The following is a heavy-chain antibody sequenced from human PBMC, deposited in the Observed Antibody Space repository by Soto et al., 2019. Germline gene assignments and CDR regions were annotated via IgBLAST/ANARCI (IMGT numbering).Heavy chain of an antibody. V-gene: IGHV1-2*04. CDR3: AREGGPYYDFWSGYRYGMDV. D-gene: IGHD3-3*01. J-gene: IGHJ6*02. CDR2: INPNSGGT. CDR1: GYTFTGYY. Sequence: GASVKVSCKASGYTFTGYYMHWVRQAPGQGLEWMGWINPNSGGTNYAQKFQGWVTMTRDTSISTAYMELSRLRSDDTAVYYCAREGGPYYDFWSGYRYGMDVWGQGTTVTVSS.